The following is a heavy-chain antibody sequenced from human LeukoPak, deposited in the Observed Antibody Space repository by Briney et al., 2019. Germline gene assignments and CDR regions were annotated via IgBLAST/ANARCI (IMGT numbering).Heavy chain of an antibody. CDR3: AKGYSGYPSGIH. CDR1: GFTFSSYG. CDR2: IWYDGSNK. D-gene: IGHD5-12*01. V-gene: IGHV3-30*02. Sequence: PGGSLRLSCAASGFTFSSYGMHWVRQAPGKGLEWVAVIWYDGSNKYYADSVKGRFTISRDNSKNTLYLQMNSLRAEDTAVYYCAKGYSGYPSGIHWGQGTLVTVSS. J-gene: IGHJ4*02.